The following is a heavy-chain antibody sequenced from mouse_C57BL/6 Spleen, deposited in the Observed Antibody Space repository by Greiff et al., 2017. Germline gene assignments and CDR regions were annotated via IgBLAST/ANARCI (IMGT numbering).Heavy chain of an antibody. V-gene: IGHV1-54*01. CDR3: ARGITTVVADY. Sequence: VKLMESGAELVRPGTSVKVSCKASGYAFTNYLIEWVKQRPGQGLEWIGVINPGSGGTNYNEKFKGKATLTADKSSSTAYMQLSSLTSEDSAVYFCARGITTVVADYWGQGTTLTVSS. CDR2: INPGSGGT. J-gene: IGHJ2*01. CDR1: GYAFTNYL. D-gene: IGHD1-1*01.